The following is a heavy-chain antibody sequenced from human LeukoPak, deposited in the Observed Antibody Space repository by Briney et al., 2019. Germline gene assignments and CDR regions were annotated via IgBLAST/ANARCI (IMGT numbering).Heavy chain of an antibody. CDR3: ARAGIRSSSPVYYYYGMDV. CDR2: ISNDGSNK. CDR1: GFTFSSYA. D-gene: IGHD6-13*01. Sequence: HPGGSLRLSCAASGFTFSSYALHWVRQAPGKGLEWVAVISNDGSNKYNADSVKGRFTISRDNSKNTLYMQMNSLRTEDTAMYYCARAGIRSSSPVYYYYGMDVWGQGTTVTVSS. V-gene: IGHV3-30*04. J-gene: IGHJ6*02.